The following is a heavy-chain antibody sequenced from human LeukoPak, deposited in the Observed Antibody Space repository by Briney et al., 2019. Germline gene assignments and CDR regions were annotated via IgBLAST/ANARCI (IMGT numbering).Heavy chain of an antibody. CDR2: TKQDGSEK. D-gene: IGHD2-15*01. V-gene: IGHV3-7*05. J-gene: IGHJ3*02. CDR3: ARGWYNAFDI. CDR1: GSTFSNFW. Sequence: GGSLRLSCAASGSTFSNFWMNWVRQAPGKGLEWVANTKQDGSEKYYVDSVKGRFTISRDNAKNSLYLQMNSLRAEDTAVYYCARGWYNAFDIWGHGTLVIVSS.